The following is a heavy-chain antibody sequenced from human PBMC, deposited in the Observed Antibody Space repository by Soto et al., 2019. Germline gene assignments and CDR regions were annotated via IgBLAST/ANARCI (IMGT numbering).Heavy chain of an antibody. CDR2: ISSNGGST. D-gene: IGHD6-6*01. J-gene: IGHJ3*02. Sequence: GGSLRLSCSASGFTFSSYAMHWVRQAPGKGLEYVSAISSNGGSTYYADSVKGRFTISRDNSKNTLYLQMSSLRAEDTAVYYCVKEGSSSSGDAFDIWGQGTMVTVSS. V-gene: IGHV3-64D*06. CDR1: GFTFSSYA. CDR3: VKEGSSSSGDAFDI.